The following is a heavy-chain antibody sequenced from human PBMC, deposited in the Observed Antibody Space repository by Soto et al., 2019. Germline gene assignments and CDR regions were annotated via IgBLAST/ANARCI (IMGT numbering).Heavy chain of an antibody. J-gene: IGHJ2*01. Sequence: GESLKISCAASGFTFSSYAMSWVRQAPGKGLEWVSAISGSGGSTYYADSVKGRFTISRDNSKNTLYLQMNSLRAEDTAVYYCAKRAAAGTLGDWYFDLWGRGTLVTVSS. D-gene: IGHD6-13*01. CDR2: ISGSGGST. V-gene: IGHV3-23*01. CDR1: GFTFSSYA. CDR3: AKRAAAGTLGDWYFDL.